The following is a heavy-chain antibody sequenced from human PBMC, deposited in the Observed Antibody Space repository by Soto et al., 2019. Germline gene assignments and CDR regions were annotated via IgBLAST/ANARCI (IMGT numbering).Heavy chain of an antibody. J-gene: IGHJ4*02. CDR3: GRGGYYYDSSGALDH. Sequence: QVQLQESGPGLVKPSQTLSLTCTVSGGSISSGDFYWSWIRQPPGKGLAWIGYIYNSGSTYYNPSLKSRVAISVDPSNNEVAGKLSSVTAADSAVYYCGRGGYYYDSSGALDHWGQGTLVTVSS. CDR1: GGSISSGDFY. V-gene: IGHV4-30-4*01. CDR2: IYNSGST. D-gene: IGHD3-22*01.